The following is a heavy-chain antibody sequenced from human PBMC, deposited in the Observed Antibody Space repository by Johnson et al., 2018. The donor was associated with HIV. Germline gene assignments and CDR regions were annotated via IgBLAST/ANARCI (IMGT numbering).Heavy chain of an antibody. J-gene: IGHJ3*02. CDR1: GFTFSSYA. CDR3: VKSTQASIVRESGPFGGFHI. Sequence: QEQLVESGGGVVQPGGSLRLSCAASGFTFSSYAMHWVRQAPGKGLEWVAVISYDGSNKYYADSVKGRFNISSDNSRTTPYLQMNSLSAEDTAVYYWVKSTQASIVRESGPFGGFHIWGQGTMVIVSS. V-gene: IGHV3-30-3*02. CDR2: ISYDGSNK. D-gene: IGHD2-15*01.